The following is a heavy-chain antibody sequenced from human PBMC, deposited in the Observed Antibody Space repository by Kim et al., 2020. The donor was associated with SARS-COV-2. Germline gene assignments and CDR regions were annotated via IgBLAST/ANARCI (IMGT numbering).Heavy chain of an antibody. CDR3: ARDDRVGAFDY. J-gene: IGHJ4*02. D-gene: IGHD1-26*01. Sequence: YIHYEDAVKGRFTISRDNAKNSLFLQMNSLRAEDTAVYYCARDDRVGAFDYWGQGAPVTVSS. CDR2: YI. V-gene: IGHV3-21*01.